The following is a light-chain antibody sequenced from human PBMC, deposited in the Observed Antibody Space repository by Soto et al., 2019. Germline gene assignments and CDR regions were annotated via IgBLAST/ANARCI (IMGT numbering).Light chain of an antibody. V-gene: IGLV2-8*01. CDR2: EVS. CDR1: SSDVGGYNY. Sequence: QSALTQPPSASGSPGQSVTISCTGTSSDVGGYNYVSWYQQHPGKAPKLMIYEVSKRPSGVPDRFSGSKSGNTASLPGSGLQAEDEADYYCSSYAVSYTYVFGTATKLTVL. CDR3: SSYAVSYTYV. J-gene: IGLJ1*01.